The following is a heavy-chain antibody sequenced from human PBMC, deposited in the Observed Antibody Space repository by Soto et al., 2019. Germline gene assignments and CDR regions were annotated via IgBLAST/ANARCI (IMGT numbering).Heavy chain of an antibody. CDR1: GAPVNSGGYY. CDR2: IDTSGTT. D-gene: IGHD3-10*01. CDR3: ARGPRGYVYYHGMDV. J-gene: IGHJ6*02. Sequence: PSETLSLTCTVSGAPVNSGGYYWSWIRQLPGKGLEWIGRIDTSGTTNYNPSLKSRVTMSVDASKNHFSLNLSSVTAADTAVYYCARGPRGYVYYHGMDVWGQGTTVTVSS. V-gene: IGHV4-61*03.